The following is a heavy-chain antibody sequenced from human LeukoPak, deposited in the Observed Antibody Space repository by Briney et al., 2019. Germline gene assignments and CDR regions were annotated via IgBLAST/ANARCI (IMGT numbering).Heavy chain of an antibody. V-gene: IGHV3-48*01. J-gene: IGHJ4*02. CDR2: ISSSSSTI. CDR1: GFTFSSYS. CDR3: ARDMGYCSSSNCYTYYLDY. D-gene: IGHD2-2*01. Sequence: PGGSLRLSCAASGFTFSSYSMNWVRQAPGKGLEWVSYISSSSSTIYYADSVKGRFTISRDNAKNSLYLQMNSLRGEDTAVYYCARDMGYCSSSNCYTYYLDYWGQGTLVTVSS.